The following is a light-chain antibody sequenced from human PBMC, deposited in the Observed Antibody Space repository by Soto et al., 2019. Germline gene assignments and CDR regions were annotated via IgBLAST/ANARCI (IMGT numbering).Light chain of an antibody. J-gene: IGLJ1*01. CDR2: DGD. CDR1: SSNIGGNS. Sequence: QSVMTQPPSVSAAPGQTVTISCSGSSSNIGGNSVSWYQQLPGTAPKLLIYDGDKRPSGIPDRFSGSKSGTSATLGITGFQTGDEADYYCGSWDSSLSAYVFGTGTKVTVL. V-gene: IGLV1-51*01. CDR3: GSWDSSLSAYV.